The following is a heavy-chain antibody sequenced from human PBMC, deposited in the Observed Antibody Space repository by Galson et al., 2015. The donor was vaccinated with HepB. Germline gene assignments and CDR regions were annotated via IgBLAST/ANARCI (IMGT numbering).Heavy chain of an antibody. V-gene: IGHV3-23*01. CDR2: ISGSGGST. CDR1: GFTFSSYA. CDR3: AKDVWDCDILTGYYLGWFDP. Sequence: SLRLSCAASGFTFSSYAMSWVRQAPGKGLEWVSAISGSGGSTYYADSVKGRFTISRDNSKNTLYLQMNSLRAEDTAVYYCAKDVWDCDILTGYYLGWFDPWGQGTLVTVSS. J-gene: IGHJ5*02. D-gene: IGHD3-9*01.